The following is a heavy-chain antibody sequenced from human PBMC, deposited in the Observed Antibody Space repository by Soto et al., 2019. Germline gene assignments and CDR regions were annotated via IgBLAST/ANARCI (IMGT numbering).Heavy chain of an antibody. D-gene: IGHD6-6*01. CDR3: AKDRGYSSSSEFDY. V-gene: IGHV3-23*01. Sequence: GGSLRLSCAASGFIFSSYAMSWVRQAPGKGLEWDSAISGSGGRTYYEESVKGRFTISRDNSKNTLYLQMNSLRAEDTAVYYCAKDRGYSSSSEFDYWGQGTLVTVSS. CDR2: ISGSGGRT. J-gene: IGHJ4*02. CDR1: GFIFSSYA.